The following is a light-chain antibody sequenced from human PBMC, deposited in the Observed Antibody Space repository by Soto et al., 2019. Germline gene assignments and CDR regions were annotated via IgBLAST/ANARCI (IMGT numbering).Light chain of an antibody. CDR3: QQYNSYPLT. V-gene: IGKV1-5*03. CDR2: KAS. CDR1: QSISSW. J-gene: IGKJ4*02. Sequence: DIQMTQSPSTLSASVGDRVTITCRDSQSISSWLAWYQQKPGKAPNLLIYKASSLESGVPSRFSGSGSGTEITLTISSLQPDDFAGYYCQQYNSYPLTFGGGTKVEIK.